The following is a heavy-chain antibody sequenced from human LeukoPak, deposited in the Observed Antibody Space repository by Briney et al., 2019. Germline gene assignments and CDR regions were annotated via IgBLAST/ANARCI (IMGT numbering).Heavy chain of an antibody. CDR3: AKVTVVVTAIDY. V-gene: IGHV3-23*01. CDR2: ISGSGGST. J-gene: IGHJ4*02. CDR1: GFTFSSYA. D-gene: IGHD2-21*02. Sequence: PGGSLRLSCAASGFTFSSYAMSWVRQAPGKGLEWVSAISGSGGSTYYADFVKGRFTISRDNSKNTLYLQMNSLRAEDTAVYYCAKVTVVVTAIDYWGQGTLVTVSS.